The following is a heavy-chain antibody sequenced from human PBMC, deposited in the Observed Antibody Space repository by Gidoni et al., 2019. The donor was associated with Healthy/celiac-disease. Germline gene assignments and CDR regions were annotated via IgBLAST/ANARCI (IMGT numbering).Heavy chain of an antibody. Sequence: TISRDNSKNTLYLQMNSLRAEDTAVYYCAKDPDGPDYGGPIDYWGQGTLVTVSS. D-gene: IGHD4-17*01. J-gene: IGHJ4*02. V-gene: IGHV3-23*01. CDR3: AKDPDGPDYGGPIDY.